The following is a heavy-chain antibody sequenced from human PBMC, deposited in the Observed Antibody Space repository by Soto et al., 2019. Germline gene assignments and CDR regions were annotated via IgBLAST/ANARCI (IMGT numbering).Heavy chain of an antibody. CDR1: GFIFSRYA. CDR3: ARAPHGMDG. J-gene: IGHJ6*02. Sequence: QELLVESGGGVVQPGRSLRLSCAASGFIFSRYAMHWVRQSPGKGLEGVAVISYDGSKKYYADSVEGRYTISRDDSKNTLYLQMNSLRGEDTAVYYCARAPHGMDGWGQGTTVIVSS. V-gene: IGHV3-30-3*01. CDR2: ISYDGSKK.